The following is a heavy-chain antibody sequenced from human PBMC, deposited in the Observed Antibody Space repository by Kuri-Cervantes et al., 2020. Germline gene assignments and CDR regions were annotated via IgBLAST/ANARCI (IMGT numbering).Heavy chain of an antibody. J-gene: IGHJ4*02. CDR1: GFTFSNAW. CDR3: ARDRSRWLASFDY. D-gene: IGHD6-19*01. V-gene: IGHV3-30*03. Sequence: GESLKISCAASGFTFSNAWMSWVRQAPGKGLEWVAVISYDGSNKYYADSVKGRFTISRDNSKNTLYLQMNSLRAEDTAVYYCARDRSRWLASFDYWGQGTLVTVSS. CDR2: ISYDGSNK.